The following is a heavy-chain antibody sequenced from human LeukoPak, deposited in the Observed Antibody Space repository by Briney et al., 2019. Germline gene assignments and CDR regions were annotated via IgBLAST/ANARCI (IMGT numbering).Heavy chain of an antibody. V-gene: IGHV4-39*07. Sequence: SETLSLTCTVSGGSISSSSFYWGWIRQPPGKGLEWIGSIYYRGSTYYNPSLKSRVTISVDRSKNQFSLKLSSVTAADTAVYYCARLRLPITIFGAKDYYMDVWGKGTTVTVSS. CDR3: ARLRLPITIFGAKDYYMDV. J-gene: IGHJ6*03. D-gene: IGHD3-3*01. CDR1: GGSISSSSFY. CDR2: IYYRGST.